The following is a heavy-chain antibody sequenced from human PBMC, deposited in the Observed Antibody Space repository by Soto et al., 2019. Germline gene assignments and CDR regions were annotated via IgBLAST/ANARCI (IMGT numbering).Heavy chain of an antibody. D-gene: IGHD3-10*01. J-gene: IGHJ4*02. Sequence: SETLSLTCTVSGGSISSGDYYWSWIRQPPGKGLEWIGYIYYSGSTYYNPSLKSRVTISVDTSKNQFSLKLSSVTAADTAVYYCARAQSRRRGLDYWGQGTLVTVS. CDR3: ARAQSRRRGLDY. CDR1: GGSISSGDYY. V-gene: IGHV4-30-4*01. CDR2: IYYSGST.